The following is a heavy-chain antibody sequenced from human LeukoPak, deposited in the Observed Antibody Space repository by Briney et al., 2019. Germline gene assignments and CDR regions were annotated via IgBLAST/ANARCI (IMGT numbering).Heavy chain of an antibody. CDR3: ARGPEFTVTTGDYFDY. Sequence: ASVKVSCKASGYTFTSYDINWVRQATGQGLEWMGWMNPNSGNTGYAQKFQGRVTMTRNTSISTAYMELSSLRSEDTAVYYCARGPEFTVTTGDYFDYWGQGTLVTVSS. CDR1: GYTFTSYD. D-gene: IGHD4-17*01. J-gene: IGHJ4*02. V-gene: IGHV1-8*01. CDR2: MNPNSGNT.